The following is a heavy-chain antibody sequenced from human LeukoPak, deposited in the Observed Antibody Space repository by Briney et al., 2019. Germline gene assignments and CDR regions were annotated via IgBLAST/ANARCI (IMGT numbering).Heavy chain of an antibody. CDR1: GGSISSSSYY. Sequence: SETLSLTCTVSGGSISSSSYYWGWIRQPPGKGLEWIGSIYYSGSTYFNPSLKSRVTISVDTSKNQFSLKLSSVTAADTAVYYCAREYSYGEYFQHWGQGTLVTVSS. D-gene: IGHD5-18*01. CDR2: IYYSGST. J-gene: IGHJ1*01. CDR3: AREYSYGEYFQH. V-gene: IGHV4-39*02.